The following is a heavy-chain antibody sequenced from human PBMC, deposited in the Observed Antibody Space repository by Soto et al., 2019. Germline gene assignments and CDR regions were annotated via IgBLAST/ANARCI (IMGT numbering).Heavy chain of an antibody. D-gene: IGHD6-19*01. CDR3: ARGYSSGFDAFDI. Sequence: GGSLRLSSAASGFTFSSYWMHWVRQAPGKGLVWVSRINSGGYSTNYADSLKGRFTISKDNAQNTLYLQMNSLRAEDTAVYYCARGYSSGFDAFDIWGQGTMVTVSS. CDR1: GFTFSSYW. V-gene: IGHV3-74*01. CDR2: INSGGYST. J-gene: IGHJ3*02.